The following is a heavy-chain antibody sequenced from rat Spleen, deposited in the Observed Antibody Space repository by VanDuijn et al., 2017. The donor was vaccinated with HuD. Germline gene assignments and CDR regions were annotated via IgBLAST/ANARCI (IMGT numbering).Heavy chain of an antibody. CDR3: ARHHYDGYYHGPVLGIMDA. J-gene: IGHJ4*01. D-gene: IGHD1-12*03. CDR1: GFTFSSYW. Sequence: EVQLVETGGGLVQPGRSLKLSCVASGFTFSSYWMYWIRQAPGKGLEWVASISSGGGGTYYPDSVKGRFTISRDNTKTTLYLQMDSLRSEDTASYYCARHHYDGYYHGPVLGIMDAWGQGASVTVSS. V-gene: IGHV5-58*01. CDR2: ISSGGGGT.